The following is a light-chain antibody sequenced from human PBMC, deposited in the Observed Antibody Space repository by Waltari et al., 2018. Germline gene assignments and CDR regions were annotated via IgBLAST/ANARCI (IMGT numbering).Light chain of an antibody. V-gene: IGKV1-39*01. Sequence: DIQMTQPQSPLSASLGDTVTTTCRASQSISSYLNWYQQKPGKAPKLLIYAAASLQSGVPSRFSGSGSGTDFTLTISSLQPEDFATYYCQQSYSTPLTFGPGTKVDIK. J-gene: IGKJ3*01. CDR2: AAA. CDR3: QQSYSTPLT. CDR1: QSISSY.